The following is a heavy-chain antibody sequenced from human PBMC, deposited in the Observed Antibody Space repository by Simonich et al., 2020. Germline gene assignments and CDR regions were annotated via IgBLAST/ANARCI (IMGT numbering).Heavy chain of an antibody. CDR1: GFTFVDYG. CDR3: ARGRNDFDY. D-gene: IGHD1-1*01. J-gene: IGHJ4*02. Sequence: EVQLVESGGGVVRPGGSLRLSCAASGFTFVDYGMSWVRQAPGKVWGWVSGIQWNGGRTGDADSGKGRITISRDNAKNSLYLQMNSLRAEDTALYHCARGRNDFDYWGQGTLVTVSS. V-gene: IGHV3-20*01. CDR2: IQWNGGRT.